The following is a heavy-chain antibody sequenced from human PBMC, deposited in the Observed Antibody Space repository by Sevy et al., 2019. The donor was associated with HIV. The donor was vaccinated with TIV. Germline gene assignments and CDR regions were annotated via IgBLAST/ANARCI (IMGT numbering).Heavy chain of an antibody. J-gene: IGHJ4*02. D-gene: IGHD4-17*01. CDR1: NFPFSNAR. V-gene: IGHV3-15*07. CDR3: ATAHGDYY. Sequence: GGSLRLSCAASNFPFSNARMNWIRQAPGKGLEWVGRIKSKTDGGAADYAAPVKGRFTISRDDSKNTLYLQMNSLKAEDTAVYFCATAHGDYYWGQGSLVTVSS. CDR2: IKSKTDGGAA.